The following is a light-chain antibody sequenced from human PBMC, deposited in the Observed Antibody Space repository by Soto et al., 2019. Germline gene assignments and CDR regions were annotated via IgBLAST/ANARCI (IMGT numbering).Light chain of an antibody. CDR1: SSDVGGYNY. CDR2: DVS. Sequence: SVLTQPRSVSGSPGQSVTISCTGTSSDVGGYNYVSWYQQYSGKAPKVMIYDVSKRPSGVPDRFSGSKSGTSASLAISGLQSEDEGDYYCSTWDDSLNAYVFGTGTKVTVL. V-gene: IGLV2-11*01. J-gene: IGLJ1*01. CDR3: STWDDSLNAYV.